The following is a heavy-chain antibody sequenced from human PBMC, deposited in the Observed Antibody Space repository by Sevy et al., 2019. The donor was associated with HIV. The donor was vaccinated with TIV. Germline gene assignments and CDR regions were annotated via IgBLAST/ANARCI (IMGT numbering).Heavy chain of an antibody. V-gene: IGHV4-59*08. CDR1: GCSITSLY. Sequence: TLSLTCTLSGCSITSLYWNWIRQPPGKGLAGMANIYYNGHINYNPSLNSRVTLPLDTSKNQFSMRLSSVTAADTAMYYCAGENAWGRGYSWGQGTLVTVSS. D-gene: IGHD1-26*01. CDR2: IYYNGHI. CDR3: AGENAWGRGYS. J-gene: IGHJ4*02.